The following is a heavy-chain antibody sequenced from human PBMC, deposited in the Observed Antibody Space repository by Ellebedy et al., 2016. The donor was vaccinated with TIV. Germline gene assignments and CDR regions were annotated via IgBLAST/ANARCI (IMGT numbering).Heavy chain of an antibody. D-gene: IGHD7-27*01. J-gene: IGHJ6*02. CDR2: IYPSGTT. V-gene: IGHV4-4*07. CDR3: ARHGSHSGVYDYDMDV. CDR1: GGSITSYY. Sequence: SETLSLXXTVSGGSITSYYWSWIRQPAGKGLEWIGRIYPSGTTNFNPSLKSRVTMSLDTSKNQFSVKLTSVTAADTAVYYCARHGSHSGVYDYDMDVWGQGTTVTVSS.